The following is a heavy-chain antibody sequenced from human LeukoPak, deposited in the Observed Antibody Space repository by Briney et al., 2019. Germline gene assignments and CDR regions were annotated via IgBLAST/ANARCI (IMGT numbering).Heavy chain of an antibody. CDR2: IGAYNGNT. D-gene: IGHD2-15*01. CDR1: GYNFPSFG. V-gene: IGHV1-18*01. J-gene: IGHJ3*02. Sequence: ASVKVSCKASGYNFPSFGLTWVRQAPGQGLEWMGWIGAYNGNTDYVQNLQGRVTMTTDTSTSTAYMELRSLRSDDTAVYYCARVGTAYHGGTYYSDAFDIWGQGTLITVSS. CDR3: ARVGTAYHGGTYYSDAFDI.